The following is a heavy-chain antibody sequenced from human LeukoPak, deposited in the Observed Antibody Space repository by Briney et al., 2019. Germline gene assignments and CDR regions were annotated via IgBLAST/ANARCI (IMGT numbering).Heavy chain of an antibody. CDR3: ARDRNHYFDY. Sequence: SETLSLTCTVSGGSISSYYWSWIRQPPGKGLEWIGYIYYSGSTNYNPSLKSRVTISVDTSKNQFSLKLSSVTAADTAVYYCARDRNHYFDYWGQGTLVTVSS. CDR1: GGSISSYY. V-gene: IGHV4-59*01. CDR2: IYYSGST. J-gene: IGHJ4*02.